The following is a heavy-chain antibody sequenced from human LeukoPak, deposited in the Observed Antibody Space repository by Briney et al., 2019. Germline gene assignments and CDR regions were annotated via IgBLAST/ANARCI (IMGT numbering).Heavy chain of an antibody. Sequence: PSETLSLTCTVSGGSISSGSYYWNWIRQPAGKGLEWIGRIYTSESTNYNPSLKSRVTISVDTSKNQFSLKLSSVTAADTAVYYCARKGSKLGYQHFDYWGQGTLVTVSS. CDR3: ARKGSKLGYQHFDY. J-gene: IGHJ4*02. CDR2: IYTSEST. V-gene: IGHV4-61*02. CDR1: GGSISSGSYY. D-gene: IGHD7-27*01.